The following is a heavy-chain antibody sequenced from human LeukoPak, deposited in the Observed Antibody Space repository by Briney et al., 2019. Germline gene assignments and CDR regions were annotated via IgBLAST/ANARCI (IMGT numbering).Heavy chain of an antibody. J-gene: IGHJ6*02. D-gene: IGHD2-2*02. CDR3: ARANIVVVPAAIRAYYYYGMDV. Sequence: GGSLRLSCAASGFTFSSYAMSWVRQAPGKGLEWVSYISSSGSTIYYADSVKGRFTISRDNAKNSLYLQMNSLRAEDTAVYYCARANIVVVPAAIRAYYYYGMDVWGQGTTVTVSS. V-gene: IGHV3-48*04. CDR2: ISSSGSTI. CDR1: GFTFSSYA.